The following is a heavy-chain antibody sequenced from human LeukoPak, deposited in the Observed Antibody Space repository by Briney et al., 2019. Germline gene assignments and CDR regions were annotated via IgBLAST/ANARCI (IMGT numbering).Heavy chain of an antibody. V-gene: IGHV3-53*01. D-gene: IGHD6-13*01. CDR1: GFTFDDYG. J-gene: IGHJ1*01. CDR2: IYSGGST. Sequence: SGGSLRLSCAASGFTFDDYGMSWVRQAPGKGLEYVSVIYSGGSTHYADSVKGRFTISRDNSKNTLYLQMNSLRAEDTAVYFCASQASSSWYGNQHWGQGTLVTVSS. CDR3: ASQASSSWYGNQH.